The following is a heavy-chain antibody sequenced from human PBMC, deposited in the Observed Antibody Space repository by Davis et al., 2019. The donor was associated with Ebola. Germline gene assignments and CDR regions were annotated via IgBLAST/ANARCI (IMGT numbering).Heavy chain of an antibody. D-gene: IGHD3-3*01. CDR1: WYTFTSYD. V-gene: IGHV1-8*02. J-gene: IGHJ3*02. CDR2: MNPNSGNT. Sequence: ASVKVSCKASWYTFTSYDINCVRQPTGQGLEWMGWMNPNSGNTGYAQKFQGRVTMTRNTSISTAYMELSSLRSEDTAVYYCARQKGKRITIFGVATRGAFDIWGQGTMVTVSS. CDR3: ARQKGKRITIFGVATRGAFDI.